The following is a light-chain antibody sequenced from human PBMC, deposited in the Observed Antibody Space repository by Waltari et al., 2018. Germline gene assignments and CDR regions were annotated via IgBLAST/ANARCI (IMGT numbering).Light chain of an antibody. V-gene: IGKV3-20*01. J-gene: IGKJ1*01. CDR1: QSVSSGY. CDR2: GTS. Sequence: EIVLTQSPGTLSLSPGERATLSCRASQSVSSGYLAWYRQKPGQAPRLLIYGTSSRATGIPDRFSGSWSVTDFTLTINRLEPEDFAVYYCQQYDSSPETFGQGTEVEIK. CDR3: QQYDSSPET.